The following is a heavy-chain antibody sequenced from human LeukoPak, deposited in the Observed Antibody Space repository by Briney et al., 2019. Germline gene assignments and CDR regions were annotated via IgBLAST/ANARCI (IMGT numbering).Heavy chain of an antibody. CDR1: GYTFTSYG. J-gene: IGHJ4*02. CDR2: ISAYNGNT. D-gene: IGHD1-26*01. CDR3: ARVGGSYDDTWGEFDY. Sequence: GASVKVSCKASGYTFTSYGISWVRQAPGQGLEWMGWISAYNGNTNYAQKLQGRVTMTTDTSTSTAYMELRSLRSDDTAVYYCARVGGSYDDTWGEFDYWGQGTLVTVSS. V-gene: IGHV1-18*01.